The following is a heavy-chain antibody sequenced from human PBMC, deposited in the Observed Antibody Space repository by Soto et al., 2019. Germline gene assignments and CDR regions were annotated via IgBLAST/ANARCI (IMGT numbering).Heavy chain of an antibody. CDR2: IIPIFGTA. V-gene: IGHV1-69*01. CDR3: ARDERGYYDILTGSYYYYGMDV. J-gene: IGHJ6*02. D-gene: IGHD3-9*01. Sequence: QVQLVQSGAEVKKPGSSVKVSCKASGGTFSSYAISWVRQAPGQGLEWMGGIIPIFGTANYAQKFQGRVTITADESTSTAYMELSSLRSEDTAVYYCARDERGYYDILTGSYYYYGMDVWGQGTTVTVSS. CDR1: GGTFSSYA.